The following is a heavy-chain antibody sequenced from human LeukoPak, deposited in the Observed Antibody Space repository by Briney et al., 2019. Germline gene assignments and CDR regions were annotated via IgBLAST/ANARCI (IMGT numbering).Heavy chain of an antibody. CDR3: ARDYGPAYYDILTGYFHFDY. CDR1: GYTFTSYG. J-gene: IGHJ4*02. Sequence: GASVKVSCKASGYTFTSYGINWVRQAPGQGLEWMGWISAYNGNTNYAQKLQGRVTMTTDTSTSTAYMELRSLRSDDTAVYYCARDYGPAYYDILTGYFHFDYWGQGTLVTVSS. CDR2: ISAYNGNT. D-gene: IGHD3-9*01. V-gene: IGHV1-18*01.